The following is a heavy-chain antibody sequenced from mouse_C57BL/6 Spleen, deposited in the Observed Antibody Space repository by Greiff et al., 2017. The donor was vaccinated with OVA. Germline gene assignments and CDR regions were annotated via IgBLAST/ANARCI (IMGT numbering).Heavy chain of an antibody. Sequence: QVQLQQPGAELVRPGSSVKLSCKASGYTFTSYWMHWVKQRPIQGLEWIGNIDPSDSETQYNQKFKDKATLTVDKSSSTAYMQLSSLTSEDSAVYYCARHGSGYEFAYWGQGTLVTVSA. V-gene: IGHV1-52*01. CDR3: ARHGSGYEFAY. CDR1: GYTFTSYW. CDR2: IDPSDSET. J-gene: IGHJ3*01. D-gene: IGHD1-1*01.